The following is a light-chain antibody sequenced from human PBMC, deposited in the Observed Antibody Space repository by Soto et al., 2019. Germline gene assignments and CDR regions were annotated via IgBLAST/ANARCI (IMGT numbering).Light chain of an antibody. CDR2: GAS. Sequence: EIGLTQSPGSLSLSPGERATLSCRASQSVDSSFFAWYQKKPGQAPRLLIYGASKRATGIPDRFSGSGSGTAFSLNISRLEIEEFEVYYCQQYVSSVTFGQGTKVDIK. CDR3: QQYVSSVT. V-gene: IGKV3-20*01. CDR1: QSVDSSF. J-gene: IGKJ1*01.